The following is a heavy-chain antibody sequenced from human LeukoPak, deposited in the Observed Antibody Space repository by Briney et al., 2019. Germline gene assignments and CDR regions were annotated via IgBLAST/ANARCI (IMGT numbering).Heavy chain of an antibody. CDR3: ARTLYSSGWCPLDY. D-gene: IGHD6-19*01. V-gene: IGHV4-38-2*02. J-gene: IGHJ4*02. CDR2: IYHSGST. Sequence: PSETLSLTCTVSGYSISSGYFWGWVRQPPGKGLEWIGNIYHSGSTYYNPSLKSRVTISVDTSKNQFSLKLSSVTAADTAVYYCARTLYSSGWCPLDYWGQGALVTVSS. CDR1: GYSISSGYF.